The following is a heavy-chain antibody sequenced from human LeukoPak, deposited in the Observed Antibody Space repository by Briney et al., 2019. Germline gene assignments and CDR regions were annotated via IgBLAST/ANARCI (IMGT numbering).Heavy chain of an antibody. V-gene: IGHV4-59*12. Sequence: SETLSLTCTVSGGSISSYYWNWIRQPPGEGLEWIGYIYYSGGTNYNPSLKSRVTISVDKSKNQFSLKLSSVTAADTAVYYCARAGVGATIFDYWGQGTLVTVSS. J-gene: IGHJ4*02. CDR3: ARAGVGATIFDY. D-gene: IGHD1-26*01. CDR1: GGSISSYY. CDR2: IYYSGGT.